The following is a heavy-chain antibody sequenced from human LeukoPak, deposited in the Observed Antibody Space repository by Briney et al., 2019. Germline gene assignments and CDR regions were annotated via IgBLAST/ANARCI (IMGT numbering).Heavy chain of an antibody. D-gene: IGHD3-9*01. CDR3: AKDPPLTGYWGYYYYGMDV. CDR2: FSGSVGST. J-gene: IGHJ6*02. CDR1: GDTFSSYA. Sequence: PGGSLRLSCAASGDTFSSYAICSVRQAPGKGLEWVSPFSGSVGSTYYADSVKGRFTISRDNSKNTLYLQMNSLRAEDTAVYYCAKDPPLTGYWGYYYYGMDVWGQGTTVTVSS. V-gene: IGHV3-23*01.